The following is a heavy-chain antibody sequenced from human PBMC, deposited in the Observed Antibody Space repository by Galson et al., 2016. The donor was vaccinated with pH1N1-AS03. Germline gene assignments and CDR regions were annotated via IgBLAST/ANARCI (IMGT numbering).Heavy chain of an antibody. CDR1: GFTFSSYG. Sequence: SLRLSCAASGFTFSSYGLHWIRQAPGKGLEWVANIKTDGGDKNYVDSVKGRFIISRDNAKNSLYLQMNSLRAEDTAVYYCARENWSVEYWGQGTLVIVSS. CDR2: IKTDGGDK. CDR3: ARENWSVEY. J-gene: IGHJ4*02. V-gene: IGHV3-7*03. D-gene: IGHD1-1*01.